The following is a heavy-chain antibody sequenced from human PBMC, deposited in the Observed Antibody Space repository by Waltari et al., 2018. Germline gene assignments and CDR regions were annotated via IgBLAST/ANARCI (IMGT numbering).Heavy chain of an antibody. V-gene: IGHV4-34*01. D-gene: IGHD3-9*01. CDR2: INHSGST. CDR3: AREYYDILTGYYTVWYLDY. CDR1: GGSFSGYY. Sequence: QVQLQQWGAGLLKPSETLSLTCAVYGGSFSGYYWSWIRQPPGKGLEWIGEINHSGSTNYNPSLKSRVTISVDTSKNQFSLKLSSVTAADTAVYYCAREYYDILTGYYTVWYLDYWGQGTLVTVSS. J-gene: IGHJ4*02.